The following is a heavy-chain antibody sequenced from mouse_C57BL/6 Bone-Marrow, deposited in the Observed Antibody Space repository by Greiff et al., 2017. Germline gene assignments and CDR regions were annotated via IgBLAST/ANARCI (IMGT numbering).Heavy chain of an antibody. CDR1: GFTFTDYY. V-gene: IGHV7-3*01. Sequence: EVKLVESGGGLVQPGGSLSLSCAASGFTFTDYYMSWVRQTPGKALEWVGFIRNKATGYTTEYSASVKGRFTISSDNSQSILYLQMNALRADDSATYYCAIFYYYGSSYDWYFDVWGTGTTVTVSS. J-gene: IGHJ1*03. CDR2: IRNKATGYTT. CDR3: AIFYYYGSSYDWYFDV. D-gene: IGHD1-1*01.